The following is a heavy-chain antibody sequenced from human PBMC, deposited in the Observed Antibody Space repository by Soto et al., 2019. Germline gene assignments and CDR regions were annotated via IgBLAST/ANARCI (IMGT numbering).Heavy chain of an antibody. CDR1: GFTFSSYG. D-gene: IGHD2-2*01. CDR2: IWYDGSNK. CDR3: ARDYCSSTSCYSYYYYGMDV. J-gene: IGHJ6*02. V-gene: IGHV3-33*01. Sequence: QVQLVESGGGVVQPGRSLRLSCAASGFTFSSYGMHWVRQAPGKGLEWVAVIWYDGSNKYYADSVKGRFTISRVNSKNTLYLQMNSLRAEDTAVYYCARDYCSSTSCYSYYYYGMDVWGQGTTVTVSS.